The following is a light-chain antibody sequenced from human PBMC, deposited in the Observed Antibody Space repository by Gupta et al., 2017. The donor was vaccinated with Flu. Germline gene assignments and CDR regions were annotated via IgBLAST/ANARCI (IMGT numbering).Light chain of an antibody. J-gene: IGLJ3*02. V-gene: IGLV2-11*01. CDR2: DVN. CDR1: SSDVGAFDY. CDR3: SSYGATNL. Sequence: QSLPNQPRALSGFPGPSVALSCTGTSSDVGAFDYVSWYQQHPGQALNPIIYDVNKRPSGVPYRFTGSKSGNTASLTLSGVQPDDYAYYHCSSYGATNLFGGGTRLTVL.